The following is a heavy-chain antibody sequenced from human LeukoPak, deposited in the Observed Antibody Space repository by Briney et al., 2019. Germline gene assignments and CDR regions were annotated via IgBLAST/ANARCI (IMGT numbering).Heavy chain of an antibody. J-gene: IGHJ4*02. CDR3: ARDYIDPGNYTPLGY. CDR2: INPNSGDT. D-gene: IGHD1-7*01. CDR1: GYSFTDYY. V-gene: IGHV1-2*02. Sequence: GASVKVSCKASGYSFTDYYMHWVRQAPGQGLEWMGWINPNSGDTSSAQKFQGRVTMTRDTSISTVYMELGRLRSDDTAVYYCARDYIDPGNYTPLGYWGQGTLVTVSS.